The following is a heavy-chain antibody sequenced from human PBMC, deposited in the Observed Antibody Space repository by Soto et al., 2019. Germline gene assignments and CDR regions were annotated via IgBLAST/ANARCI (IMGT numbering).Heavy chain of an antibody. CDR2: IVRDGGQK. V-gene: IGHV3-33*01. D-gene: IGHD2-15*01. CDR3: ARDDDFVVNGLDY. Sequence: QVHLVESGGGVVQPGRPLRLSCAASGFTFSRYGMHWVRQAPGKGLEWVGVIVRDGGQKQYADSVRGRFTISRDNSRDTLYLEVNSVTVEDTAVYYCARDDDFVVNGLDYWGQGTLVTVSS. CDR1: GFTFSRYG. J-gene: IGHJ4*02.